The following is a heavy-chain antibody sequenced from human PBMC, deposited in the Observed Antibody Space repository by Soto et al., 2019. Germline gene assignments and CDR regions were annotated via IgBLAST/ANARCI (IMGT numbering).Heavy chain of an antibody. D-gene: IGHD4-4*01. V-gene: IGHV3-21*01. Sequence: GGSLRLSCAASGFTFSSYSMNWVRQAPGKGLEWVSSISSSSSYIYYADSVKGRFTISRDNAKNSLYLQMNSLRAEDTAVYYCARPHDYSNPNWFDPWGQGTLVTVSS. CDR1: GFTFSSYS. J-gene: IGHJ5*02. CDR3: ARPHDYSNPNWFDP. CDR2: ISSSSSYI.